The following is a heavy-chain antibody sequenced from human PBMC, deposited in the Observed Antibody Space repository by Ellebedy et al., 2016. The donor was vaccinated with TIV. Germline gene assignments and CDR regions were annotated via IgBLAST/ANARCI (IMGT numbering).Heavy chain of an antibody. J-gene: IGHJ2*01. D-gene: IGHD7-27*01. CDR1: GFTFSSHD. CDR3: ARELGVTGSWYFDL. V-gene: IGHV3-13*01. CDR2: INTAGGT. Sequence: GGSLRLSXAASGFTFSSHDMHWVRQPIGKRLEWVSAINTAGGTYFSDSVKGRFTISREKAKNSLYLQMNSLSAGDTAVYYCARELGVTGSWYFDLWGRGTLVTVSS.